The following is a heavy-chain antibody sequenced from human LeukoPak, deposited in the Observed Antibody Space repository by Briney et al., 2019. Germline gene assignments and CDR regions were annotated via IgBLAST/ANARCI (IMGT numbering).Heavy chain of an antibody. D-gene: IGHD4-23*01. CDR1: YY. CDR3: AREVSRWPYYFDY. V-gene: IGHV4-30-4*01. J-gene: IGHJ4*02. Sequence: YYXXWIRQPPGXXLEWXGYIYYSGSTYYNPSLKSRVTISVDTSKNQFSLKLSSVTAADTAVYYCAREVSRWPYYFDYWGQGTLVTVSS. CDR2: IYYSGST.